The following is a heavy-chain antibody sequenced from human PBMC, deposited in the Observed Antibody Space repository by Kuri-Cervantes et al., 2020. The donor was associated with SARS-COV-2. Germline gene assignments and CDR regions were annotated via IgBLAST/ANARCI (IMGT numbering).Heavy chain of an antibody. CDR1: GYXXXGYY. J-gene: IGHJ3*02. CDR2: INPNSGGT. D-gene: IGHD3-22*01. V-gene: IGHV1-2*04. Sequence: ASVKVSXKASGYXXXGYYMXXVRQAPGQGLEWMXXINPNSGGTNYAQKFQGWVTMTRDTSISTVYMELSRLRSDDTAVYYCARSXPFRRLVVIXPGGAFDIWGQGTMVTVSS. CDR3: ARSXPFRRLVVIXPGGAFDI.